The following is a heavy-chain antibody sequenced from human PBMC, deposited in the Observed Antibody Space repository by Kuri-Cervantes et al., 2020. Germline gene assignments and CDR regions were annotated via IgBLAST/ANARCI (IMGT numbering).Heavy chain of an antibody. CDR1: GFTFSSYG. CDR3: ARKLTGDSSGYSHFDY. Sequence: GGSLRLSWAASGFTFSSYGMHWVRQAPGKGLEWVSSISSSSSYIYYADSVKGRFTISRDNAKNSLYLQMNSLRAEDTAVYYCARKLTGDSSGYSHFDYWGQGTLVTVSS. CDR2: ISSSSSYI. J-gene: IGHJ4*02. V-gene: IGHV3-21*01. D-gene: IGHD3-22*01.